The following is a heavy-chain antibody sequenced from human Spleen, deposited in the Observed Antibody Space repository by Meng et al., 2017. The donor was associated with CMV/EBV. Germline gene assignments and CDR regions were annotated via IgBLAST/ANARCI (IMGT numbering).Heavy chain of an antibody. D-gene: IGHD1-26*01. V-gene: IGHV3-48*04. CDR2: ISTSSSTI. CDR3: AREFATDYYGMDV. J-gene: IGHJ6*02. Sequence: GGSLRLSCAASGFTFSTYNMNWVRQAPGKGLEWISYISTSSSTIDYADSVKGRFTISRDNAKNSLYLQMNSLRAEDTAVYYCAREFATDYYGMDVWGQGTTVTVSS. CDR1: GFTFSTYN.